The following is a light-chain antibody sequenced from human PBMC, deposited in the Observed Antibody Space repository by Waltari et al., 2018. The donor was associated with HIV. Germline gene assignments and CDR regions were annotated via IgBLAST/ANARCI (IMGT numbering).Light chain of an antibody. J-gene: IGLJ6*01. Sequence: QSALTQPASVSGSPGQSITISCAVYGYESVSWYHHHPGKAPTVIIFEATNRPSGLSNRFSGSKSGNMATLTISRLQPEDEAVYFCTSYVSSASPVFGRGTKVTVL. V-gene: IGLV2-14*01. CDR1: AVYGYES. CDR3: TSYVSSASPV. CDR2: EAT.